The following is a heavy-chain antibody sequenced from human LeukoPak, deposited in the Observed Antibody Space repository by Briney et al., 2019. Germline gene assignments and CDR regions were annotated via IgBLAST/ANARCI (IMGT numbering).Heavy chain of an antibody. CDR2: MNPNSGNT. Sequence: ASVKVSCKASGYTFTSYDINWVRQATGQGLEWMGWMNPNSGNTGYAQKFQGRVTMTRNTSISTAYMELSSLRSEDTAVYYCARVFGSWYHFEYWGQGTLVTVSS. CDR1: GYTFTSYD. J-gene: IGHJ4*02. D-gene: IGHD6-13*01. V-gene: IGHV1-8*01. CDR3: ARVFGSWYHFEY.